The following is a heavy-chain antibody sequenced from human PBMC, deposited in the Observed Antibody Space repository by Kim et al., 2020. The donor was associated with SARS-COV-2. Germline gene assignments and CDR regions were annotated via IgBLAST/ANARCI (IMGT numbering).Heavy chain of an antibody. J-gene: IGHJ6*02. D-gene: IGHD3-22*01. CDR3: ARGYYDSSGYYFVLNYYYGMDV. V-gene: IGHV4-34*01. Sequence: SETLSLTCAVYGGSFSGYYWSWIRQPPGKGLEWIGEISHSGSTNYNPSLKSRVTISVDTSKNQFSLKLSSVTAADTAVYYCARGYYDSSGYYFVLNYYYGMDVWGQGTTVTVSS. CDR1: GGSFSGYY. CDR2: ISHSGST.